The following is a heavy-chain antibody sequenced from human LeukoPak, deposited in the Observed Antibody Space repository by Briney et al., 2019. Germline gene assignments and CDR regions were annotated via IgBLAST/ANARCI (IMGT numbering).Heavy chain of an antibody. CDR3: ARVPRSYYYYYYMDV. J-gene: IGHJ6*03. Sequence: PSETLSLTCSVSGGSISGYYWSWIRQSPGKGLEWIGYIYYSGTTIYNPSLKSRVTISVDTSNNQFSLKLSSVTAADTAVYYCARVPRSYYYYYYMDVWGKGTTVTVSS. CDR1: GGSISGYY. V-gene: IGHV4-59*01. CDR2: IYYSGTT.